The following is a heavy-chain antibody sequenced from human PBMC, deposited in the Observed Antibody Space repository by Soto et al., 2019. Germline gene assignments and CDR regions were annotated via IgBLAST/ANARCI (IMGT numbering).Heavy chain of an antibody. CDR2: INHSGST. J-gene: IGHJ6*02. CDR1: GGSFSGYY. D-gene: IGHD6-13*01. Sequence: QVQLQQWGAGLFKPSETLSLTCAVYGGSFSGYYWSWIRQPPGKGLEWIGEINHSGSTNYNPSLKSRVTISVDTSKNQFYLNLSPVTASDTAVYYCASHKPISAAVSAGMDVCGQVTTVTASS. CDR3: ASHKPISAAVSAGMDV. V-gene: IGHV4-34*01.